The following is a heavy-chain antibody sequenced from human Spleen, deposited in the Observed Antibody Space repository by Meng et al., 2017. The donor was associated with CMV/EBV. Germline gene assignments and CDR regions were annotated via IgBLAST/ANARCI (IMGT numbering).Heavy chain of an antibody. CDR2: ISWNSGSI. V-gene: IGHV3-9*01. CDR1: GFTFDDYA. D-gene: IGHD6-6*01. Sequence: GGSLRLSCAASGFTFDDYAMHWVRQAPGKGLEWVSGISWNSGSIGYADSVKGRFTISRDNAKNSLYLQMNSLRAEDTALYYCAKAEQLSRGFAFDYWGQGTLVTVSS. CDR3: AKAEQLSRGFAFDY. J-gene: IGHJ4*02.